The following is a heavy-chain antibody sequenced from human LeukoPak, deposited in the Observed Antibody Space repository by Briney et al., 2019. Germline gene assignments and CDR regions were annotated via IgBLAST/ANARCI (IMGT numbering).Heavy chain of an antibody. D-gene: IGHD3-10*01. CDR3: ARVGGSGSPRRAMDV. Sequence: PSETLSLTCTVSGGSISSYYWSWIRQPPGKELEWIGYIYYSGSTNYNPSLTSRVTISIDTSKNQFSLNLSPVTAADTAVYYCARVGGSGSPRRAMDVWGQGTTVTVSS. CDR1: GGSISSYY. CDR2: IYYSGST. J-gene: IGHJ6*02. V-gene: IGHV4-59*01.